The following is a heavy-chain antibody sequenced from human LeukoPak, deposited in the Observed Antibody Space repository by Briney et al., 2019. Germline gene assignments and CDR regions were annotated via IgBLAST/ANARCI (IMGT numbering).Heavy chain of an antibody. CDR3: AKAGYCNGGTCYGNFAY. D-gene: IGHD2-15*01. CDR1: EDTLRNTYG. Sequence: GGSLRLSRAASEDTLRNTYGMNWVRQAPRKGLEWVSGISGSGRNTYYADSVEGRFTISRDTSKNTLYLQMNSLRAEDTAIYFCAKAGYCNGGTCYGNFAYWGQGTLVTVSS. J-gene: IGHJ4*02. V-gene: IGHV3-23*01. CDR2: ISGSGRNT.